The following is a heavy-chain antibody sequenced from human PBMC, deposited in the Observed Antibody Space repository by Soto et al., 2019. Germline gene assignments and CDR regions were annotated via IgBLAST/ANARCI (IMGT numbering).Heavy chain of an antibody. V-gene: IGHV4-31*03. J-gene: IGHJ6*02. D-gene: IGHD3-3*01. Sequence: KSSETLSLTCTISGGSISSGGYYWSWIRQHPGKGLEWIGYIYYSGSTYYNPSLKSRVTISVDTSKNQFSLKLSSVTAADTAVYYCARESGAHDVSGYGMDVCGQGPTVTVSS. CDR1: GGSISSGGYY. CDR3: ARESGAHDVSGYGMDV. CDR2: IYYSGST.